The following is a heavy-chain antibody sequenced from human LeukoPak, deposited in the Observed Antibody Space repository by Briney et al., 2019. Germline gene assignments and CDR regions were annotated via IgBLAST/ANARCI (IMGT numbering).Heavy chain of an antibody. Sequence: PSETLSLTCAVYGGSSSGYYWSWIRQPPGKGLEWVGEINHSGSTNYNPSLKSRVTISVDTSKNQFSLKLSSVTAADTAVYYCARGLLTGYSSSWYVGSYNWFDPWGEGTLVTVS. V-gene: IGHV4-34*01. D-gene: IGHD6-13*01. CDR1: GGSSSGYY. CDR3: ARGLLTGYSSSWYVGSYNWFDP. CDR2: INHSGST. J-gene: IGHJ5*02.